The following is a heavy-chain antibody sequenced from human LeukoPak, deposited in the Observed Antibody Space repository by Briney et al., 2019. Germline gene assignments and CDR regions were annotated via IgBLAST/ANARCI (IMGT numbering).Heavy chain of an antibody. CDR2: IKQDGSEK. J-gene: IGHJ6*02. CDR3: ARTRGSSSSYYYYGMDV. CDR1: GFTFSSYW. D-gene: IGHD6-6*01. V-gene: IGHV3-7*01. Sequence: GSLRLSCAASGFTFSSYWMNWVRQAPGKGLEWVANIKQDGSEKYYVDSVKGRFTISRDNAKNSMYLQMNSLRVEDTAVYYCARTRGSSSSYYYYGMDVWGQGTTVTVSS.